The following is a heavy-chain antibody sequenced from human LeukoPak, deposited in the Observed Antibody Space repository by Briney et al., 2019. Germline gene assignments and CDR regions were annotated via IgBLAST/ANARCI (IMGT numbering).Heavy chain of an antibody. CDR2: IYYSGST. Sequence: KPSETLSLTCTVSGGSISSSSYYWGWIRQPPGKGLEWIGSIYYSGSTYYNPSLKSRVTISVDTSKNQFSLKLSSVTAADTAVYYCARHLGYYFDYWGQGTLVTVSS. CDR1: GGSISSSSYY. CDR3: ARHLGYYFDY. V-gene: IGHV4-39*01. J-gene: IGHJ4*02.